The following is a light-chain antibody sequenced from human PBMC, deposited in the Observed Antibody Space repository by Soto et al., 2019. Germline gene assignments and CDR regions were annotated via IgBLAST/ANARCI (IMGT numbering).Light chain of an antibody. Sequence: EIVLTQSPGTLSLSPGEKATLSCRASESVSSSYLAWYQHKPGQAPRLLLYAASIRGTGIPDRFSGSGSGTDFTLTISRLEPEDFAIYYCQQYGWSQALTFGGGTKVEIK. CDR3: QQYGWSQALT. J-gene: IGKJ4*01. CDR1: ESVSSSY. V-gene: IGKV3-20*01. CDR2: AAS.